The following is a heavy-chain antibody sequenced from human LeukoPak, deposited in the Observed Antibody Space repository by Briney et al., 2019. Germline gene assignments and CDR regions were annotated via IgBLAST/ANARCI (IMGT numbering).Heavy chain of an antibody. Sequence: ASVKVSCKVSGYTLTELSMHWVRQAPGKGLEWMGGFDPEDGETIYAQKFQGRVTMTEDTSTDTAYMELSSLRSEDTAVYYCATHHVQRYFDWQDYWGQGTPVTVSS. CDR3: ATHHVQRYFDWQDY. CDR1: GYTLTELS. CDR2: FDPEDGET. D-gene: IGHD3-9*01. J-gene: IGHJ4*02. V-gene: IGHV1-24*01.